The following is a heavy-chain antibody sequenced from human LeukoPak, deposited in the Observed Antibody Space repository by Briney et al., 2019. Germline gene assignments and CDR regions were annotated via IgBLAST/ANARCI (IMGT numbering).Heavy chain of an antibody. CDR1: GFTLSSYA. CDR2: IGTAGDT. CDR3: ARQSTPHGNFDY. Sequence: GGSLRLSCAASGFTLSSYAMHWVRQPAGKGLEWVSAIGTAGDTFYPGSVKGRFTISRENAKKSLFLQMNSLRVEDTAVSYCARQSTPHGNFDYWGQGTLVTVSS. J-gene: IGHJ4*02. V-gene: IGHV3-13*01. D-gene: IGHD1-26*01.